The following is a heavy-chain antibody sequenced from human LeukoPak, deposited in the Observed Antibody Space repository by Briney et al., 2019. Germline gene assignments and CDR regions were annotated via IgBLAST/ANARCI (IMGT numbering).Heavy chain of an antibody. Sequence: ASVKLSCKASGYTFTGHYMHWVRQAPGQGLEWMGWINPNSGGTNYAQKFQGRVSMTGDTSISTSYMELSRLSSDDTAVYYCARVGSSGWDTFEQSPTWGQGTLVTVSS. CDR3: ARVGSSGWDTFEQSPT. CDR1: GYTFTGHY. J-gene: IGHJ5*02. D-gene: IGHD6-19*01. CDR2: INPNSGGT. V-gene: IGHV1-2*02.